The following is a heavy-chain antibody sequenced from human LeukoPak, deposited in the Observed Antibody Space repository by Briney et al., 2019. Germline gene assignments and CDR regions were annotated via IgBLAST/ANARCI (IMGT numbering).Heavy chain of an antibody. CDR2: ISYDGSNK. CDR3: ARDLFGGSYGDGDY. CDR1: GFTFGTYW. V-gene: IGHV3-30-3*01. Sequence: PGGSLRLSCAASGFTFGTYWMSWVRQAPGKGLEWVAVISYDGSNKYYADSVKGRFTISRDNSKNTLYLQMNSLRPEDTAVYYCARDLFGGSYGDGDYWGQGTLVTVSS. J-gene: IGHJ4*02. D-gene: IGHD1-26*01.